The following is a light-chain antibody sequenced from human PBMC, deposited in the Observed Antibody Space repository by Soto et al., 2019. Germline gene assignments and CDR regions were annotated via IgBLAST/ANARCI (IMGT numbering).Light chain of an antibody. CDR2: GAS. J-gene: IGKJ3*01. CDR3: QQYRSSPPEFT. Sequence: EIVLTQSPGTLSLSAGERATLSCRASQTISSNYLAWYQQKPGQAPRLLIFGASYRATGIPDRFSGSGSGTDLTLTISRLEPEDFAVYYCQQYRSSPPEFTFGPGTKVDIK. V-gene: IGKV3-20*01. CDR1: QTISSNY.